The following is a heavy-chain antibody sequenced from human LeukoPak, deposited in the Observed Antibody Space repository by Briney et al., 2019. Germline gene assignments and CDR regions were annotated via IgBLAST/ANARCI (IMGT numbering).Heavy chain of an antibody. CDR3: AKSGLDYGDYEV. V-gene: IGHV3-23*01. Sequence: PGGSVRLSCAASGFTFSSYAMSWVRQAPGKGLEWVSAISGSGGSTYYADSVKGRFTISRDNSKNTLYLQMNSLRAEDTAVYYCAKSGLDYGDYEVWGQGTLVTVSS. D-gene: IGHD4-17*01. CDR1: GFTFSSYA. J-gene: IGHJ4*02. CDR2: ISGSGGST.